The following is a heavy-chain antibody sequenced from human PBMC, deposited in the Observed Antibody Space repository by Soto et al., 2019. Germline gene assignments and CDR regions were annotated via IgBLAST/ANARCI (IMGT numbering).Heavy chain of an antibody. V-gene: IGHV3-23*01. D-gene: IGHD1-1*01. Sequence: LRLSCAASGFTFSSYAMSWARQAPGKGLEWVSSISNSGGSTYHADSVKGRFTISRDDSEKTLYLQMNSLRVEDAAIYFCAQGKISTTGLNYWGQGTLVTVSS. CDR2: ISNSGGST. CDR3: AQGKISTTGLNY. J-gene: IGHJ4*02. CDR1: GFTFSSYA.